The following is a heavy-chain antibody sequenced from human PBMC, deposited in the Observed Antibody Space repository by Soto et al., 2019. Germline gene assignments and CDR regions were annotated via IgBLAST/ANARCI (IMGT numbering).Heavy chain of an antibody. Sequence: QVQLVESGGGVVQPGRSLRLSCAASGFTFSSYGMHWVRQAPGKGLEWVAVISYDGSNKYYADSVKGRFTISRDNSKNTLYLQMNSLRAEDTAVYYCAKSAHYSSSSTLAGMDVWGQGTTVTVSS. CDR3: AKSAHYSSSSTLAGMDV. D-gene: IGHD6-13*01. CDR2: ISYDGSNK. CDR1: GFTFSSYG. V-gene: IGHV3-30*18. J-gene: IGHJ6*02.